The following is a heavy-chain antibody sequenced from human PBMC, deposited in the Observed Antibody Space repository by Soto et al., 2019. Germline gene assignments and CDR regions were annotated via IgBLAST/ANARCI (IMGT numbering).Heavy chain of an antibody. CDR2: INHSGST. D-gene: IGHD3-9*01. CDR3: ARGDILTGYYFDY. J-gene: IGHJ4*02. CDR1: GGSFSGYY. V-gene: IGHV4-34*01. Sequence: QVQLQQWGAGLLKPSETLSLTCAVYGGSFSGYYWSWIRQPPGKGLEWIGEINHSGSTNYNPSLKSRDTISVDTSKNQFSLKLSSVTAADTAVYYCARGDILTGYYFDYWGQGTLVTVSS.